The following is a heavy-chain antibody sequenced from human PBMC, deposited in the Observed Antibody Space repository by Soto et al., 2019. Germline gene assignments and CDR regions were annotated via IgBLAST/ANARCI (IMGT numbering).Heavy chain of an antibody. V-gene: IGHV3-30-3*01. CDR1: GFTFSSYA. D-gene: IGHD2-2*01. Sequence: QVQLVESGGGVVQPGRSLRLSCAASGFTFSSYAMHWVRQAPGKGLEWVAVISYDGSNKYYADSVKGRFTISRDNSKNTLYLQMNSLRAEDTAVYYCARDLQRSSTSCYADYWGQGTLVTVSS. CDR3: ARDLQRSSTSCYADY. J-gene: IGHJ4*02. CDR2: ISYDGSNK.